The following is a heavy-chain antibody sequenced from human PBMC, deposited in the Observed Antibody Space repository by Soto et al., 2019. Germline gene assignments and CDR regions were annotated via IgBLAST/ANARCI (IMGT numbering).Heavy chain of an antibody. Sequence: GGALRVYCAASGFTFSSYVMHWVRQAPGKGLEWVAVISYDGSNKYYADSVKGRFTISRDNSKNTLYLQMNSLRTEDTAVYYCARDRGVHYYFYDMDVWGQGTTVTVSS. CDR1: GFTFSSYV. J-gene: IGHJ6*02. CDR2: ISYDGSNK. V-gene: IGHV3-30-3*01. CDR3: ARDRGVHYYFYDMDV. D-gene: IGHD3-10*01.